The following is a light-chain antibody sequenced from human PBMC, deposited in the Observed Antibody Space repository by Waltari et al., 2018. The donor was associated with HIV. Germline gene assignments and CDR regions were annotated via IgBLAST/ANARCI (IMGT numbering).Light chain of an antibody. CDR1: ESVRHENGFKY. CDR2: LAN. CDR3: MQTLRLPWT. Sequence: VMNQSPRYLPVTFGEPASISCASNESVRHENGFKYLDWYLQRPGRPPQLLIQLANSRAVAVPTRFGGSASDTNFTLTISRVETGDVGLYYCMQTLRLPWTFGQGTRV. J-gene: IGKJ1*01. V-gene: IGKV2-28*01.